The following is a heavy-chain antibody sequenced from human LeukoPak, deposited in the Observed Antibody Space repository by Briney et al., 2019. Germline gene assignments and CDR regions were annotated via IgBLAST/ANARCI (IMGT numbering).Heavy chain of an antibody. D-gene: IGHD5-18*01. CDR1: GGSFSGYY. J-gene: IGHJ4*02. V-gene: IGHV4-34*01. CDR3: ARDPYVNGYSRIFFDY. CDR2: INHSGST. Sequence: PSETLSLTCAVYGGSFSGYYWSWIRQPPGKGLEWIGEINHSGSTNYNPSLKSRVTISVDTSKNQFSLKLSSVTAADTAVYYCARDPYVNGYSRIFFDYWGQGSLVTVSS.